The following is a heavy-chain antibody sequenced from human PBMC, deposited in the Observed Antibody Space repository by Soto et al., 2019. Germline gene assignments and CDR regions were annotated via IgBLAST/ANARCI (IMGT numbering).Heavy chain of an antibody. J-gene: IGHJ4*02. CDR1: GFIFSNYG. D-gene: IGHD3-22*01. V-gene: IGHV3-30*18. CDR3: AKDSRYYYDSGGPTDY. Sequence: QVQLVESGGGVVQPGRSLRLSCAASGFIFSNYGMHWVRQAPGKGLEWVAVISYADGSNKYYADSVKGRFTISRDNSKNTLYLQMNSLRAEDTAVYYCAKDSRYYYDSGGPTDYWCQGTLVTVSS. CDR2: ISYADGSNK.